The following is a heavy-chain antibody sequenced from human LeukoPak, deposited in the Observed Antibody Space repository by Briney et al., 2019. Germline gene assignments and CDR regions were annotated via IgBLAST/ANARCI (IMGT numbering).Heavy chain of an antibody. CDR3: ARDWGTWHAFDL. J-gene: IGHJ3*01. V-gene: IGHV4-34*01. CDR2: INHSGST. D-gene: IGHD3-16*01. CDR1: GGSFSGYY. Sequence: KSSETLSLTCAVYGGSFSGYYWSWIRQPPGKGLEWIGEINHSGSTNYNPSLKTRVNLSVDRSKNQFSLSLNSVTAADTAMYYCARDWGTWHAFDLWGQGTMVTVSS.